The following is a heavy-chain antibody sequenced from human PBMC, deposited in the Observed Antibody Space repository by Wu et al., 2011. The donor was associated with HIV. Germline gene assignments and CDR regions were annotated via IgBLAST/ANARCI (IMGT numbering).Heavy chain of an antibody. CDR1: GGTFSSYA. J-gene: IGHJ6*03. V-gene: IGHV1-69*15. D-gene: IGHD3-22*01. CDR3: ARSYYDSSGYRPYYYYYMDV. Sequence: QVQLVQSGAEVKKPGSSVKVSCKASGGTFSSYAISWVRQAPGQGLEWMGRIIPIFGTANYAQKFQGRVTITADESTSTAYMELSSLRSEDTAVYYCARSYYDSSGYRPYYYYYMDVWGKGTTVTVSS. CDR2: IIPIFGTA.